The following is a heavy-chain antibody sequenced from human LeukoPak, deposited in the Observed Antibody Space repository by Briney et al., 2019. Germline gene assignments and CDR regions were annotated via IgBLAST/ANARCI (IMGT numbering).Heavy chain of an antibody. CDR1: GFTFSSYT. V-gene: IGHV3-7*01. CDR3: ARDIDYFALDY. Sequence: PGGSLRLSCAASGFTFSSYTMNWVRQAPGKGLEWVAIISKDGSDENYADSVKGRFTIFRDNAKNSLYLQMNSLRVEDTAVYYCARDIDYFALDYWGQGALVTVSS. J-gene: IGHJ4*02. D-gene: IGHD2/OR15-2a*01. CDR2: ISKDGSDE.